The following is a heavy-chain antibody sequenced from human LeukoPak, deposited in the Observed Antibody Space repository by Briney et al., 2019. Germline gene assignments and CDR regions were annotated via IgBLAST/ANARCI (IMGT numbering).Heavy chain of an antibody. CDR1: GFTVSSNY. D-gene: IGHD3-3*01. J-gene: IGHJ4*02. V-gene: IGHV3-53*01. CDR3: ARVHRYYDFRH. Sequence: GGPLRLSCAASGFTVSSNYVSWVRQAPGKGLEWVSVIYSGGHTYYADSVKGRFIISRDNSKNTLYLQMNSLRADDTAVYYCARVHRYYDFRHWGQGTLVTVSS. CDR2: IYSGGHT.